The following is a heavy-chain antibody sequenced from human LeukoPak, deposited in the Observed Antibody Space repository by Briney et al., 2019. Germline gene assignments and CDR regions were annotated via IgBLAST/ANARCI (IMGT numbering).Heavy chain of an antibody. J-gene: IGHJ3*02. Sequence: PGGSLRLSCAASGFTFSSYWMHWVRQAPGKGLVWVSCINSDGSSTSYADSVKGRFTISRDNAKNTLYLQMNSLRAEDTAVYYCARAALPPDYYDSSGYSDIWGQGTMVTVSS. CDR3: ARAALPPDYYDSSGYSDI. CDR1: GFTFSSYW. V-gene: IGHV3-74*01. CDR2: INSDGSST. D-gene: IGHD3-22*01.